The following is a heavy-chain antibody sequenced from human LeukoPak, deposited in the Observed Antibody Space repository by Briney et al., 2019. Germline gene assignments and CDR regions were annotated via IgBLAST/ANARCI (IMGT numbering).Heavy chain of an antibody. CDR1: GFTFSNYG. Sequence: GGSLRLSCAASGFTFSNYGMHWVRQAPGKGLEWVAFIRSDGSNKYYADSVKGRFSISRDNSKNMLNLQMNSLRAEDTAVYYCAKDRLDVWGKGSTVTIYS. J-gene: IGHJ6*04. CDR2: IRSDGSNK. CDR3: AKDRLDV. D-gene: IGHD3-16*02. V-gene: IGHV3-30*02.